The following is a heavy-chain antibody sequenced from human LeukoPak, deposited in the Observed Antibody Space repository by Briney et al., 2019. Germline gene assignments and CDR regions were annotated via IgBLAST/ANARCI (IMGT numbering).Heavy chain of an antibody. V-gene: IGHV1-69*13. CDR2: IIPIFDTG. CDR3: ARAIALIVDYLDS. D-gene: IGHD3-22*01. Sequence: ASVKVSCKAAGYTFSSYAISWVRQAPGQGLEWMGGIIPIFDTGNYAQKFQGRLTITADESTSTAYMELSSLRSEDTAVYYCARAIALIVDYLDSWGQGTLVTVSS. J-gene: IGHJ4*02. CDR1: GYTFSSYA.